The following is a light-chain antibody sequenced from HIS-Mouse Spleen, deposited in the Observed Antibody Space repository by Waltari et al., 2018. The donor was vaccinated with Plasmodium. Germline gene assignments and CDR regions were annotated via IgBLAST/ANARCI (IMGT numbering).Light chain of an antibody. CDR2: DAS. CDR3: QQYDNLPLT. Sequence: DIQMTQHPSSLSASVGDRVTITCQASQDISNYLNWYQQKPGKAPKLLIYDASNLETGVPSRFSGSGSGTDFTFTISSLQPEDIATYYCQQYDNLPLTFGGGTKVEIK. CDR1: QDISNY. V-gene: IGKV1-33*01. J-gene: IGKJ4*02.